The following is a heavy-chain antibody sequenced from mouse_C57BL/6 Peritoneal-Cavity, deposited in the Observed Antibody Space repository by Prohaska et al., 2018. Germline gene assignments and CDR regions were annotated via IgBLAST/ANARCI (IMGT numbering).Heavy chain of an antibody. V-gene: IGHV1-11*01. CDR3: ARGRYSDV. CDR2: IYPVSGET. Sequence: QIHLQQSGAELASPWASVTLSCKASGYTFTDHIMNWVKKRPGQGLTLLRRIYPVSGETNYNQKFMGKATVSVERSSSTVYMVFSSLRYVDSAVYYCARGRYSDVCGTGNTVNVAP. J-gene: IGHJ1*03. CDR1: GYTFTDHI.